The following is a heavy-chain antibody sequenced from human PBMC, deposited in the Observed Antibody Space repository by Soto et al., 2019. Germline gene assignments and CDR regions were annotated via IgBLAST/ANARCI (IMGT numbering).Heavy chain of an antibody. CDR1: GVTFNSQD. Sequence: SVKVSCKACGVTFNSQDRRLVRQAPGQGLEXMGXXIXXFXTXXXAXXXQDRVTITADESTGTAYLELSSLTSEETAVYYCATSEGRDGYSLAFWGPGTLVPVSS. CDR3: ATSEGRDGYSLAF. J-gene: IGHJ4*02. CDR2: XIXXFXTX. V-gene: IGHV1-69*13. D-gene: IGHD5-18*01.